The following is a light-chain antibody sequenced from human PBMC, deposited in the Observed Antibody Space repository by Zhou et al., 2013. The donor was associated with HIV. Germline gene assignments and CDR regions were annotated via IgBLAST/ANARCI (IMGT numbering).Light chain of an antibody. V-gene: IGKV3-11*01. J-gene: IGKJ5*01. CDR3: QQHVNLIT. CDR1: QRVSNF. CDR2: DAS. Sequence: EIVLTQSPATLSLSPGERATLSCRASQRVSNFLAWYQQKPGQAPRLLIYDASNRATAIPARFSGSGSGTDFTLTISSLEPEDFAVYYCQQHVNLITFGQGTRLELK.